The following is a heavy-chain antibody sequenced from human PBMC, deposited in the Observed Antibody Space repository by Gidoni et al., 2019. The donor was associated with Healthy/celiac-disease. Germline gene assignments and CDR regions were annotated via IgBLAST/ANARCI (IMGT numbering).Heavy chain of an antibody. CDR1: GFTVSSNY. CDR2: IYSGGST. Sequence: EVQLVETGGGLIQPVGSLRLSCAASGFTVSSNYMSWVRQAPGKGLEWVSVIYSGGSTYYADSVKGRFTISRDNSKNTLYLQMNSLRAEDTAVYYCATAIVATIEDAFDIWGQGTMVTVSS. J-gene: IGHJ3*02. CDR3: ATAIVATIEDAFDI. D-gene: IGHD5-12*01. V-gene: IGHV3-53*02.